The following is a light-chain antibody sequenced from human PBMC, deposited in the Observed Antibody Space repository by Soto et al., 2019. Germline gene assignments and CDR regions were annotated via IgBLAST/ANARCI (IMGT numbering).Light chain of an antibody. J-gene: IGKJ1*01. V-gene: IGKV3-20*01. Sequence: EVVLTRSPDTLSLPPGERATLSCRASQSISSNLAWYQQKPGQAPRLLIYGASNRATGIPDRFSGSGSGTDFTLTISRLEPEDFAVYYCQQYGSSGTFGQGTKVDIK. CDR3: QQYGSSGT. CDR2: GAS. CDR1: QSISSN.